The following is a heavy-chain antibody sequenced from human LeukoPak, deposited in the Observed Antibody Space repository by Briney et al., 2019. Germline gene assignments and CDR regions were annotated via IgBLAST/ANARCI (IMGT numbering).Heavy chain of an antibody. D-gene: IGHD6-13*01. Sequence: GASVKVSCKASGGTFSSYAISWVRQAPGQGLEWMGRIIPILGIANYAQKFQGRVTITADKSTSTAYMEPSSLRSEDTAVYHCARVASYSSSWYYFDYWGQGTLVTVSS. CDR3: ARVASYSSSWYYFDY. CDR2: IIPILGIA. J-gene: IGHJ4*02. V-gene: IGHV1-69*04. CDR1: GGTFSSYA.